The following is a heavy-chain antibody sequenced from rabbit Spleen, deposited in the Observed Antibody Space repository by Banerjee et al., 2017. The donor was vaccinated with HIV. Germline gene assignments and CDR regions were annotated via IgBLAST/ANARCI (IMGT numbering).Heavy chain of an antibody. CDR2: INIVTGKS. V-gene: IGHV1S45*01. CDR1: GVSLNDKDV. D-gene: IGHD4-1*01. J-gene: IGHJ3*01. CDR3: ARAIVPWLGLTRLDL. Sequence: QEQLVESGGGLVKPEGSLTLTCKASGVSLNDKDVMCWVRQAPGKGLEWIACINIVTGKSVYASWAKGRFTMSRTSSTTVTLQMTSLTVVDTATYFCARAIVPWLGLTRLDLWGQGTLVTVS.